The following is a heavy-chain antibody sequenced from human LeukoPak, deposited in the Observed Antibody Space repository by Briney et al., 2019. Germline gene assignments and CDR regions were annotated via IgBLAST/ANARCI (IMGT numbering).Heavy chain of an antibody. Sequence: GGSLRLSCAASGFTFSSYAMSWVRQAPGKGLEWVSGISWDGGSIAYADSVKGRFAISRDNAKNSLYLQMNSLRPEDTALYYCAKDFSSSWFGTWFDPWGQGTLVTVSS. J-gene: IGHJ5*02. V-gene: IGHV3-9*01. CDR1: GFTFSSYA. CDR3: AKDFSSSWFGTWFDP. CDR2: ISWDGGSI. D-gene: IGHD6-13*01.